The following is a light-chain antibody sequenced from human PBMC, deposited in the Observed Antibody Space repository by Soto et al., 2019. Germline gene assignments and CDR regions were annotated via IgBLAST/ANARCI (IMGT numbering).Light chain of an antibody. J-gene: IGLJ2*01. CDR2: EVS. CDR3: SSFAGNNNLV. CDR1: RSYVGGYNY. Sequence: QSALTQPPSASGSPGQSVTISCTGTRSYVGGYNYVSWYQQHPGKAPKLMISEVSKRPSGVPDRFSGSKSGNTASLTVSGLQAEDEADYYCSSFAGNNNLVFGGGTKLTVL. V-gene: IGLV2-8*01.